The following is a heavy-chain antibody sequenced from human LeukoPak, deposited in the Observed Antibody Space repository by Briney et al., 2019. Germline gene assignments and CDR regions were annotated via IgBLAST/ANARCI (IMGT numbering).Heavy chain of an antibody. J-gene: IGHJ4*02. D-gene: IGHD3-10*01. Sequence: SVKVSCKASGGTFSSYAISWVRQAPGQGLEWMGAIIPIFGTANYAQKFQGRVTITADESTSTAYMELSSLRSEDTAVYYCATTLNYYGSGSYYKDWGQGTLVTVSS. CDR1: GGTFSSYA. CDR2: IIPIFGTA. V-gene: IGHV1-69*13. CDR3: ATTLNYYGSGSYYKD.